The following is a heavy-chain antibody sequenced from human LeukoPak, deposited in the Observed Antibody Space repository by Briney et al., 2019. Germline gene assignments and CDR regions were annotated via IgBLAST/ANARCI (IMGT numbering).Heavy chain of an antibody. V-gene: IGHV3-9*01. CDR3: AREGIVGATTDAFDI. J-gene: IGHJ3*02. Sequence: GGSLRLSCAASGFTFDDYAMHWVRQAPGKGLEWVSGISWNSGSIGYADSVKGRFTISRDSAKNTLYLQMNSLRAEDTAVYYCAREGIVGATTDAFDIWGQGTMVTVSS. CDR1: GFTFDDYA. CDR2: ISWNSGSI. D-gene: IGHD1-26*01.